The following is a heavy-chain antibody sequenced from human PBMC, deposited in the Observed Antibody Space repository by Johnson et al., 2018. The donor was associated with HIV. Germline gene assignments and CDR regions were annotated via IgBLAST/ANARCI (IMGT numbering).Heavy chain of an antibody. Sequence: QVLLVESGGGVVQPGGSLRLSCAASGFTFSSYGMHWVRQAPGKGLEWVAFIRYDGRNKYYADSVKGRFTISRDNFKNTLYLQMNSLKTEDTAVYYCTLHSGERTDHDAFDFWGQWTMVTGSS. CDR2: IRYDGRNK. D-gene: IGHD1-26*01. J-gene: IGHJ3*01. V-gene: IGHV3-30*02. CDR3: TLHSGERTDHDAFDF. CDR1: GFTFSSYG.